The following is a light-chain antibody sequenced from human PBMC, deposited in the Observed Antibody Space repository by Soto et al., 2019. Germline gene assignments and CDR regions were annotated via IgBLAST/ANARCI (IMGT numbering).Light chain of an antibody. CDR3: QQYGSSPPVT. Sequence: EIVLTQSPGTLSLSPCERATLSSSASQSVSNNYLAWYQQKPGQAPRLLIYGASNRATGIPDRFSGSGSGTDFTLTISRLEPEDFAVYYCQQYGSSPPVTFGQGTRLEIK. V-gene: IGKV3-20*01. CDR2: GAS. J-gene: IGKJ5*01. CDR1: QSVSNNY.